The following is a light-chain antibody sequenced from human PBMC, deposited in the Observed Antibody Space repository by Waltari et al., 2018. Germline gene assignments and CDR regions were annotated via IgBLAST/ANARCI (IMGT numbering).Light chain of an antibody. Sequence: VLLTQSPASLSVSPGDTVILSCRASKSVRTNLVWYQQKAGKAPRTLIYGASTRASGVPSRFSGSGSDTDFTLIISSLQSEDAAVYFCQQYYVWPAITFGGGTKLEI. J-gene: IGKJ4*01. CDR1: KSVRTN. CDR2: GAS. V-gene: IGKV3-15*01. CDR3: QQYYVWPAIT.